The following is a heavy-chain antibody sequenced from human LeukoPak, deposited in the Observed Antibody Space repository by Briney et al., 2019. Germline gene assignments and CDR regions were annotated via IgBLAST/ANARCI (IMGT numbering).Heavy chain of an antibody. CDR3: ARGTRVVGFLEVYNWLVP. J-gene: IGHJ5*02. CDR2: IIPIFGTA. CDR1: GGTFSSYA. V-gene: IGHV1-69*01. D-gene: IGHD2-2*01. Sequence: SVKLSCKASGGTFSSYAISWVRQAPGQGLEWMGGIIPIFGTANYAQKFQGRVTTTADESTSTAYMELSSLRSEDTAVYYCARGTRVVGFLEVYNWLVPWGKGTLVTVSS.